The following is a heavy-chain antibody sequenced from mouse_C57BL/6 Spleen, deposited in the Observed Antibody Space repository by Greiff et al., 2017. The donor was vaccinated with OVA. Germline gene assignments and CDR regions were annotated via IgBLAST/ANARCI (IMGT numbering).Heavy chain of an antibody. CDR2: IYPGDGDT. D-gene: IGHD2-4*01. J-gene: IGHJ4*01. V-gene: IGHV1-82*01. Sequence: VQLQQSGPELVKPGASVKISCKASGYAFSSSWMNWVKQRPGKGLEWIGRIYPGDGDTNYNGKFKGKATLTADKSSSTAYMQLSSLTSEDSAVYFCARGGLYYDYDGAMDYWGQGTSVTVSS. CDR3: ARGGLYYDYDGAMDY. CDR1: GYAFSSSW.